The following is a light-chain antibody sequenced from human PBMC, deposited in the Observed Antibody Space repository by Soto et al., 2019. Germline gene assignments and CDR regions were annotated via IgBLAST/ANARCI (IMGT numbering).Light chain of an antibody. V-gene: IGKV3-11*01. CDR3: QQRRDWPLT. J-gene: IGKJ4*01. CDR1: QSVSIY. CDR2: DAS. Sequence: EIVLTQSPATLSLSPGERATLSCRASQSVSIYLAWYQQKPGQAPRLLIYDASNRATGIPARFSGSGSETDFTLTISSLEPEDFAVYYCQQRRDWPLTFGGGTKVEIK.